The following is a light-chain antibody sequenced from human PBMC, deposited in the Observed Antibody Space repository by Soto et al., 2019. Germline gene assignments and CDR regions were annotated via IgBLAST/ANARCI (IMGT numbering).Light chain of an antibody. J-gene: IGKJ1*01. CDR3: QQYNSFPRT. CDR1: QSISTW. CDR2: KAS. Sequence: DIPMTQSPSTLSASVGDRVTITCRASQSISTWLAWYHQKPGKAPKLLIYKASSLQSGVPSRFSGSGSGTEFTLTISSLQPDDFATYYCQQYNSFPRTFGQGTKVEIK. V-gene: IGKV1-5*03.